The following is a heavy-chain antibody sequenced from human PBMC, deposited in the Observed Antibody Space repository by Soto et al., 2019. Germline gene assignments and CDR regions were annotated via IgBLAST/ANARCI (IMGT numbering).Heavy chain of an antibody. CDR1: GYSFTRSG. V-gene: IGHV1-18*04. J-gene: IGHJ4*02. D-gene: IGHD6-13*01. CDR2: ISAYNGNT. CDR3: ARDRRTIAAAVEY. Sequence: XSVKVTFNAAGYSFTRSGINWGRQAPGQGLEWMGWISAYNGNTNYAQKLQGRVTMTTDTSTSTAYMELRSLRSDDTAVYSCARDRRTIAAAVEYWGQGTLVTVS.